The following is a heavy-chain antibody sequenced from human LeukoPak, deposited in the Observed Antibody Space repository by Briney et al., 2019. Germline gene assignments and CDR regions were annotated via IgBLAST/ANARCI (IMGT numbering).Heavy chain of an antibody. D-gene: IGHD4-23*01. CDR1: GFTFSSYA. J-gene: IGHJ5*02. Sequence: TGGSLRLSCAASGFTFSSYAMSWVRQAPGKGPEWVSGISGGGGSSYYADSVKGRFTISRDNSKNTLYLQMNSLRADDTAVYYCAKDSKFTVVPDWLDPWGQGTLVTVSS. V-gene: IGHV3-23*01. CDR3: AKDSKFTVVPDWLDP. CDR2: ISGGGGSS.